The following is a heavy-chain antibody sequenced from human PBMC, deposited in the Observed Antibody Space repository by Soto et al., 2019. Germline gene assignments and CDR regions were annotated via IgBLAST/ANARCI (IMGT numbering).Heavy chain of an antibody. CDR1: GYTFTSYW. V-gene: IGHV5-51*01. D-gene: IGHD4-17*01. CDR2: IYPGDSDT. Sequence: GESLKISCKGSGYTFTSYWIVWVRQMPGKGLEWMGIIYPGDSDTRYSPSFQGQVTISADKSISTAYLQWSSLKASDTAMYYCARAVASSVTTKYYLDYWGQGTLVTVSS. J-gene: IGHJ4*02. CDR3: ARAVASSVTTKYYLDY.